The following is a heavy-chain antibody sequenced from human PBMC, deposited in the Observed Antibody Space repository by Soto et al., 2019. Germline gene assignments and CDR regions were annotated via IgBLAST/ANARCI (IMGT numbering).Heavy chain of an antibody. CDR2: ISAYNGNT. CDR1: GYTFTSYG. D-gene: IGHD3-3*01. V-gene: IGHV1-18*01. Sequence: ASVTVSCKASGYTFTSYGISWVRQAPGQGLEWMGWISAYNGNTNYAQKLQGRVTMTKNTSTSTAYMEQRRLRSDDTAVYYCARDRGDFWSGSYYYYMDVWGKGTTVTVSS. J-gene: IGHJ6*03. CDR3: ARDRGDFWSGSYYYYMDV.